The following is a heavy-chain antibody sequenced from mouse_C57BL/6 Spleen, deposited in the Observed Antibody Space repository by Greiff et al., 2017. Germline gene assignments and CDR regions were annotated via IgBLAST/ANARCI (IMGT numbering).Heavy chain of an antibody. Sequence: VKLQESDAELVKPGASVKISCKVSGYTFTDHTIHWMKQRPEQGLEWIGYIYPRDGSTKYNEKFKGKATLTADKSSSTAYMQLNSLTSEDSAVYFCARWGGSSLYAMDYWGQGTSVTVSS. D-gene: IGHD1-1*01. CDR1: GYTFTDHT. CDR3: ARWGGSSLYAMDY. V-gene: IGHV1-78*01. J-gene: IGHJ4*01. CDR2: IYPRDGST.